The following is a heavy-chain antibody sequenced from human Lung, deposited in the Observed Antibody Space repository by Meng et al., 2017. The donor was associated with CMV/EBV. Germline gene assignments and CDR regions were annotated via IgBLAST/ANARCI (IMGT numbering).Heavy chain of an antibody. V-gene: IGHV3-23*01. Sequence: GEXXKISCAASGFTFSSYAMSWVRQAPGKGLEWVSAISGSGGSTYYADSVKGRFTISRDNSKNTLYLQMNSLRAEDTAVYYCAKAYSSSSVGTNRGFDYWGPG. D-gene: IGHD6-6*01. CDR1: GFTFSSYA. J-gene: IGHJ4*02. CDR2: ISGSGGST. CDR3: AKAYSSSSVGTNRGFDY.